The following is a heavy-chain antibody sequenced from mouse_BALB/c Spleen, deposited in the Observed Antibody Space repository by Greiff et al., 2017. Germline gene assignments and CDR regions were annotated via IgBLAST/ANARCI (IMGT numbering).Heavy chain of an antibody. CDR1: GYSFTGYY. Sequence: VQLKQSGPELVKPGASVKISCKASGYSFTGYYMHWVKQSHVKSLEWIGRINPYNGATSYNQNFKDKASLTVDKSSSTAYMELHSLTSEDSAVYYCARRDWDGGYYAMDYWGQGTSVTVSS. D-gene: IGHD4-1*01. CDR2: INPYNGAT. J-gene: IGHJ4*01. V-gene: IGHV1-31*01. CDR3: ARRDWDGGYYAMDY.